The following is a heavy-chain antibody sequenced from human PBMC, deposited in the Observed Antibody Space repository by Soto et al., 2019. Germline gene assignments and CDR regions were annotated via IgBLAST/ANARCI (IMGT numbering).Heavy chain of an antibody. CDR3: ALSEVRVVVRWGF. CDR1: GFTFSSYA. V-gene: IGHV3-23*01. CDR2: ISGSGGST. Sequence: EVQLLESGGGLVQPGGSLRLSFAASGFTFSSYAMSWVRQAPGKGLEGVSGISGSGGSTYYADSVKGRFTVASDNSKNTLYLQMNNLGAEDTARYYFALSEVRVVVRWGFWGQGTLVTVSS. D-gene: IGHD2-15*01. J-gene: IGHJ4*02.